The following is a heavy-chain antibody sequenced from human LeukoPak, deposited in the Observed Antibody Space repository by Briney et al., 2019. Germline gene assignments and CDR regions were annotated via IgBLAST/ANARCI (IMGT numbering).Heavy chain of an antibody. D-gene: IGHD1-26*01. Sequence: GGSLRLSCAASGFTFDDYAMHWVRQAPGKGLEWVSGISWNSGTIGYADSVKGRFTISRDNAKNSLYLQMNSLRAEDTALYYCAKGHRNSGSLRGASIDYWGQGTLVTVSS. CDR2: ISWNSGTI. CDR1: GFTFDDYA. CDR3: AKGHRNSGSLRGASIDY. J-gene: IGHJ4*02. V-gene: IGHV3-9*01.